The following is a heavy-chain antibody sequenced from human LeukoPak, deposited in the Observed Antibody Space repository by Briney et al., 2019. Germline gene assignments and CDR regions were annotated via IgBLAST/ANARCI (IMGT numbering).Heavy chain of an antibody. CDR3: ARRRSGWYSAFDI. J-gene: IGHJ3*02. CDR1: GFTFSSYA. CDR2: INHSGST. V-gene: IGHV4-34*01. Sequence: PGGSLRLSCAASGFTFSSYAMSWVRQAPGKGLEWIGEINHSGSTNYNPSLKSRVTISVDTSKNQFSLKLSSVTAADTAVYYCARRRSGWYSAFDIWGQGTMVTVSS. D-gene: IGHD6-19*01.